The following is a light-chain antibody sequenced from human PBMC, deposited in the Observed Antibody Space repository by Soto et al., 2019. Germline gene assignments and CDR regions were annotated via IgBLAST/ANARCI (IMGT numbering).Light chain of an antibody. CDR1: QSVSNTY. Sequence: EMVLTQSPGTLSLSPGETATLSCRASQSVSNTYLAWHQQKPGQAPRLLIYGVSRSATGIPDRVSGSVSGTGFTLSISRLDPEDFAVYYGLQYGSIPITGGGATKGEIK. V-gene: IGKV3-20*01. CDR2: GVS. J-gene: IGKJ4*01. CDR3: LQYGSIPIT.